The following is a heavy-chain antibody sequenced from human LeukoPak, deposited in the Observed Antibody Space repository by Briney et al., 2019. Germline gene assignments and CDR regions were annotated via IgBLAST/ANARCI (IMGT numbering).Heavy chain of an antibody. CDR1: GYTFSDFS. CDR2: ISVRSNYR. V-gene: IGHV3-21*01. J-gene: IGHJ4*02. D-gene: IGHD3-22*01. Sequence: GGSLTLTCAASGYTFSDFSVNWVRQAPGKGLEWVSSISVRSNYRYYADSVRGRFTISRDDARDSLFLQMNSLRAEDTAVYFCVRLRRNNDRSGYYYYDYWGRGTLVTVSS. CDR3: VRLRRNNDRSGYYYYDY.